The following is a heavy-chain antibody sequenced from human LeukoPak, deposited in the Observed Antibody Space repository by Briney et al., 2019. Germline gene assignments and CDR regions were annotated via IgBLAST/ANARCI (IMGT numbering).Heavy chain of an antibody. J-gene: IGHJ6*03. CDR3: ASAYSGSYYYYYYYMDV. V-gene: IGHV3-7*01. Sequence: PGGSLRLSCAASGCTFSSYWMSWVRQAPGKGLEWVANIKQDGSEKYYVDSVKGRFTISRDNAKNSLYLQMNSLRAEDTAVYYCASAYSGSYYYYYYYMDVWGKGTTVTVSS. D-gene: IGHD1-26*01. CDR2: IKQDGSEK. CDR1: GCTFSSYW.